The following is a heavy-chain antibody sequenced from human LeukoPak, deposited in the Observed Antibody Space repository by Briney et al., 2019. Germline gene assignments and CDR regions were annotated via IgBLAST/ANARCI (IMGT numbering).Heavy chain of an antibody. V-gene: IGHV4-59*10. Sequence: SETLSLTCGVNGGSFSGYYWSWIRQPAGKGLEWIGRIYTSGSTNYNPSLKSRVTISVDTSKNQFSLKLSSVTAADTAVYYCARLYSSSSNWFDPWGQGTLVTVSS. CDR3: ARLYSSSSNWFDP. D-gene: IGHD6-13*01. CDR1: GGSFSGYY. CDR2: IYTSGST. J-gene: IGHJ5*02.